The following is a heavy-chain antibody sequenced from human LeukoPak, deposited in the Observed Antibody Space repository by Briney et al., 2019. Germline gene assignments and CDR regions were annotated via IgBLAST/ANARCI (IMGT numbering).Heavy chain of an antibody. CDR2: IYYSGST. V-gene: IGHV4-30-4*01. J-gene: IGHJ6*02. CDR3: ARGGLSGYYYYLDV. D-gene: IGHD3-10*01. CDR1: GGSISSGNYY. Sequence: SETLSLTCTVSGGSISSGNYYWSWIRQSPGKGLEWIGYIYYSGSTYYNPSLKSRITISVDTSKNQFSLKVTSVTAADTAVYYCARGGLSGYYYYLDVWGQGTTVTVSS.